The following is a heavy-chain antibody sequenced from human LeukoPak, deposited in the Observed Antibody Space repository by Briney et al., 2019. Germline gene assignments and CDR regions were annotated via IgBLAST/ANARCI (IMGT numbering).Heavy chain of an antibody. Sequence: GGSLRLSCAASGFTFSDYSMNWVRQAPGKGLEWVSFISSTTNTIYYADSVKGRFTISRDNAKNSLFLQMNGLRAEDTAVYYCARDQPNWAVATSWGQGTLVTVSS. CDR1: GFTFSDYS. CDR2: ISSTTNTI. CDR3: ARDQPNWAVATS. V-gene: IGHV3-48*04. D-gene: IGHD5-12*01. J-gene: IGHJ4*02.